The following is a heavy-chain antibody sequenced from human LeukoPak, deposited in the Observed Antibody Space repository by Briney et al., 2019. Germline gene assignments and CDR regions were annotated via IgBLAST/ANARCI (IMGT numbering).Heavy chain of an antibody. Sequence: PGGSLRLSCAASGFTFSRYWMHWVRQAPGKGLVWVSCIKSDGSSTSIADSAKGRFTISRDNAKNTVYLQMNSLRAEDTAVYYCVRDNRSYNFAYCGQGTLVT. V-gene: IGHV3-74*01. J-gene: IGHJ4*02. CDR2: IKSDGSST. CDR3: VRDNRSYNFAY. D-gene: IGHD1-26*01. CDR1: GFTFSRYW.